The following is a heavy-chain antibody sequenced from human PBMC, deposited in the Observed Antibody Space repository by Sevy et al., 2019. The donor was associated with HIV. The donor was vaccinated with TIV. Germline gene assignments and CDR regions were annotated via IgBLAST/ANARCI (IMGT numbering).Heavy chain of an antibody. CDR1: GGSISSSSYY. D-gene: IGHD3-3*01. J-gene: IGHJ4*02. CDR2: IYYSGSP. Sequence: SETLSLTCTVSGGSISSSSYYWGWIRQRPGKGLEWTASIYYSGSPYYNPSLKSRVTISVDTSKNQFSLKLSSVTAADTAVYYCASDSPDTYYDFWSGYYRLDYWGQGTLVTVSS. CDR3: ASDSPDTYYDFWSGYYRLDY. V-gene: IGHV4-39*01.